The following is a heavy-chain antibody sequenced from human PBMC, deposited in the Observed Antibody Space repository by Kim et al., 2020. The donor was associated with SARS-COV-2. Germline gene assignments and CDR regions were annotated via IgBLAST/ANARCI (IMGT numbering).Heavy chain of an antibody. J-gene: IGHJ4*02. CDR2: IYSGGST. CDR1: SGSISSSSYY. CDR3: ARPNGNNYVSFFDY. Sequence: SETLSLTCTVSSGSISSSSYYWAWIRQAPGKWLEWIGSIYSGGSTYYNLSLKSRITISVDTSQNQFFLRLASVTAADTAVYYCARPNGNNYVSFFDYWGQGTLVTVSS. D-gene: IGHD3-16*01. V-gene: IGHV4-39*01.